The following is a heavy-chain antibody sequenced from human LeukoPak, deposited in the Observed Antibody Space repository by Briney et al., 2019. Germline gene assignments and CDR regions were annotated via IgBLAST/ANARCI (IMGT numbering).Heavy chain of an antibody. V-gene: IGHV3-64*01. CDR2: ISSNGGST. CDR1: GFTFSSYA. CDR3: ARGSFDY. J-gene: IGHJ4*02. Sequence: GGSLRLSCAASGFTFSSYAMRWARQAPGKGLEYVSAISSNGGSTYYANSVKGRFTISRDNSKNTLYLQMGSLRAEDMAVYYCARGSFDYWGQGTLVTVSS.